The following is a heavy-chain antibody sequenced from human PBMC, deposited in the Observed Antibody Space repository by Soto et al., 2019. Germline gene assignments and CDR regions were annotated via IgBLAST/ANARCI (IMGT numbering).Heavy chain of an antibody. CDR2: ISPYTGNT. CDR3: VKVDNYVTPTPQDV. J-gene: IGHJ6*02. CDR1: GYIFVNYG. Sequence: QVQLVQSGDEVKKPGASVKVSCKASGYIFVNYGIAWVRQAPRQGLEWMGWISPYTGNTHSASKVQGRLTMTTDTSTSTAYMDQGSVTSDDTAVYYCVKVDNYVTPTPQDVWGQGTTVTVSS. D-gene: IGHD3-16*01. V-gene: IGHV1-18*01.